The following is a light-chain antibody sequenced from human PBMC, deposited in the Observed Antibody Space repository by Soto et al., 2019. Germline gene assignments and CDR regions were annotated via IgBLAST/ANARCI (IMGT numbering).Light chain of an antibody. V-gene: IGKV1-33*01. CDR2: DAS. CDR1: QDISNY. J-gene: IGKJ3*01. CDR3: QPYDFLPLS. Sequence: DIQMTQSPSSLSASVGDRVTITCQASQDISNYLNWYQQKPGKAPKLVIYDASNLETGVASRFSGSGSGTDFTFTINSLQTEYVATYYCQPYDFLPLSFGPGTKVDI.